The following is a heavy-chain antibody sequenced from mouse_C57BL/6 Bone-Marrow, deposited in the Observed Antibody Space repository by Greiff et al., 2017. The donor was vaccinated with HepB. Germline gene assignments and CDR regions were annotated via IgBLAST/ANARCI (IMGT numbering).Heavy chain of an antibody. D-gene: IGHD2-3*01. J-gene: IGHJ3*01. CDR1: GFSFNTYA. CDR2: IRSKSNNYAT. V-gene: IGHV10-1*01. CDR3: VRHEPSDGYLFAY. Sequence: EVKLMESGGGLVQPKGSLKLSCAASGFSFNTYAMNWVRQAPGKGLEWVARIRSKSNNYATYYADSVKDRFTISRDDSESMLYLQMNNLKTEDTAMYYCVRHEPSDGYLFAYWGQGTLVTVSA.